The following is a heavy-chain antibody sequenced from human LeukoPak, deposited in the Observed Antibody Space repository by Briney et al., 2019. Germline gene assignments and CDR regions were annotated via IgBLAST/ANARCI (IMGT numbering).Heavy chain of an antibody. V-gene: IGHV4-59*01. Sequence: SETLSLTCTVSGGSISNYYWSWLRQPPGKGLEWIGYIYSSGSTSYNPSLKSRVTMSVDTSKNQLSLNLNSVTAADTAVYHCARGYSRDWGLQYFQHWGQGTLVTVSS. CDR2: IYSSGST. D-gene: IGHD6-19*01. J-gene: IGHJ1*01. CDR1: GGSISNYY. CDR3: ARGYSRDWGLQYFQH.